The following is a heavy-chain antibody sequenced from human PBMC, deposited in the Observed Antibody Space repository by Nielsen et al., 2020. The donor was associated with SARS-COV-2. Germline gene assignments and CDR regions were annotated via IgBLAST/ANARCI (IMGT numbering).Heavy chain of an antibody. CDR2: INSDGSST. J-gene: IGHJ4*02. CDR1: GFTFSSYW. Sequence: GESLKISCAASGFTFSSYWMHWVRQAPGKGLVWVSRINSDGSSTSYADSVKGRFTISRDNAKNTLYLQMNSLRAEDTAVYYCAKDSSGSYHFDYWGQGTLVTVSS. D-gene: IGHD1-26*01. V-gene: IGHV3-74*01. CDR3: AKDSSGSYHFDY.